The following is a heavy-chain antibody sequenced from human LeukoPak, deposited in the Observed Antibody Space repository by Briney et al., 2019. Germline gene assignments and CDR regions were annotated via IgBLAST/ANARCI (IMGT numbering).Heavy chain of an antibody. CDR2: IYYSGST. J-gene: IGHJ5*02. Sequence: SETLSLTCTVSGVSISSTNYYWGWIRQPPGKGLEWIGTIYYSGSTYSNPSLKSRVTISVDTSRNYFSRRLSSVTAADTAVYYCARSYSTSSIPNWFDPWGQGTLVTVSS. D-gene: IGHD6-13*01. CDR1: GVSISSTNYY. V-gene: IGHV4-39*02. CDR3: ARSYSTSSIPNWFDP.